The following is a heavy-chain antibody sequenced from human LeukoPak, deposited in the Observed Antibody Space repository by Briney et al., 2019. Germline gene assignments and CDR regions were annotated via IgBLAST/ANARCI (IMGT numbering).Heavy chain of an antibody. CDR2: ISAYNGNT. V-gene: IGHV1-18*01. D-gene: IGHD6-13*01. Sequence: SVNVSRKASGYTLTSYGISGVRQAPGQGLEWMGWISAYNGNTNYAQKLQGRVTMTTDTSTSTAYMELRSLRSDDTAVYYCARDVYSSSWYTGYYYYYMDVWGKGTTVTVSS. J-gene: IGHJ6*03. CDR1: GYTLTSYG. CDR3: ARDVYSSSWYTGYYYYYMDV.